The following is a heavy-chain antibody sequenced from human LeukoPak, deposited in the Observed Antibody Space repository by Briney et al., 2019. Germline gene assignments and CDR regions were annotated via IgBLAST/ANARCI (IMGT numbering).Heavy chain of an antibody. CDR2: INNSGST. Sequence: SETLSLTCAVYGASFSGYYWSWVRQPPGKGLGWIGEINNSGSTTYNPSLKRRVTIPGDASKNQFTLKLSSVTAADTAVYYDAGVGLVAATHAIDYWGQGTLVTVSS. J-gene: IGHJ4*02. D-gene: IGHD2-15*01. CDR1: GASFSGYY. CDR3: AGVGLVAATHAIDY. V-gene: IGHV4-34*01.